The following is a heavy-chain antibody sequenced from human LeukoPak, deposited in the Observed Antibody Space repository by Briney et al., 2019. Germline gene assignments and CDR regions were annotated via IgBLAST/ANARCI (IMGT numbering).Heavy chain of an antibody. V-gene: IGHV3-21*01. D-gene: IGHD3-22*01. Sequence: GGSLRLSCAASRFTFSSYSMNWVRQAPGKGLEWVSSISSSSYIYYADSVKGRFTISRDNAKNSLYLQMNSLRAEDTAVYYCARGGVVDNDYWGQGTLVTVSS. CDR3: ARGGVVDNDY. J-gene: IGHJ4*02. CDR1: RFTFSSYS. CDR2: ISSSSYI.